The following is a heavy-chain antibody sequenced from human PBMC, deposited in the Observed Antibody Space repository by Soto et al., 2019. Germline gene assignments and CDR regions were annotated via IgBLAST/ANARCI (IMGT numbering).Heavy chain of an antibody. CDR1: GYPFTTNW. D-gene: IGHD2-2*01. Sequence: PGESLKISCKGSGYPFTTNWIAWVRQVPGKGLERMGIIYPSDSDTTYSPSFRGQVTISVDKSTSTAYLQWSSLKASDTAMYYCAGHPSGGGVVVLGPWGQGTVVTVAS. CDR3: AGHPSGGGVVVLGP. V-gene: IGHV5-51*01. J-gene: IGHJ4*02. CDR2: IYPSDSDT.